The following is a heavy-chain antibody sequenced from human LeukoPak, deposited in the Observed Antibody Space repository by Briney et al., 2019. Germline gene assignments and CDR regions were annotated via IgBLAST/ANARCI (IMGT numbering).Heavy chain of an antibody. J-gene: IGHJ1*01. CDR1: GFTFSSYA. V-gene: IGHV3-23*01. CDR2: ISGSGSGGST. CDR3: AKEIYGDSTGGRFQQ. Sequence: GGSLRLSCAASGFTFSSYAMSWVRQAPGKGLEWVSAISGSGSGGSTYYADSVKGRFTLSRDNSKNTLYLQMNSLRAEDTAVYYCAKEIYGDSTGGRFQQWGQGTLVTVSS. D-gene: IGHD4-17*01.